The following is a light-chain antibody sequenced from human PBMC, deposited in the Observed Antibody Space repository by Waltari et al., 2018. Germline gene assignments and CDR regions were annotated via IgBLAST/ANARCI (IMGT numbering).Light chain of an antibody. CDR3: QQRSNWPIT. CDR1: QSVSSY. V-gene: IGKV3-11*01. J-gene: IGKJ5*01. CDR2: DAS. Sequence: EIVLTQSPATLSLSPGDRHTLSCRASQSVSSYLAWYQQKPGQAPRLLIYDASNRATGIPARFSGSGSGTDFTLTISSLEPEDFAVYYCQQRSNWPITFGQGTRLEIK.